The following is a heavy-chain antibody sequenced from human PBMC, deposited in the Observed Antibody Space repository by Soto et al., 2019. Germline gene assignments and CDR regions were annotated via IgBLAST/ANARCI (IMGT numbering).Heavy chain of an antibody. CDR1: GGTFSSYA. CDR2: IIPIFGTA. CDR3: ARDIAAAGTLLYFGMDV. Sequence: SVKVSCKASGGTFSSYAISWVRQAPGQGLEWMGGIIPIFGTANYAQKFQGRVTITADESTSTAYMELSSLRSEDTAVYYCARDIAAAGTLLYFGMDVWGQGITVTVSS. V-gene: IGHV1-69*13. D-gene: IGHD6-13*01. J-gene: IGHJ6*02.